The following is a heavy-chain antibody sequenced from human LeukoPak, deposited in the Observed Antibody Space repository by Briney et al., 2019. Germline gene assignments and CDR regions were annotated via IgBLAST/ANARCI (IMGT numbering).Heavy chain of an antibody. CDR1: GGSVSSGDYY. CDR3: ARHIPPRAAWFGEFDY. Sequence: PSETLSLTCTVSGGSVSSGDYYWSWIRQPPGKGLEWIGNIYYRGTTNYSPSLKSRVTISVDTSKNQFSLKLSSVTAADTAVYYCARHIPPRAAWFGEFDYWGQGTLVTVSS. D-gene: IGHD3-10*01. J-gene: IGHJ4*02. V-gene: IGHV4-30-4*01. CDR2: IYYRGTT.